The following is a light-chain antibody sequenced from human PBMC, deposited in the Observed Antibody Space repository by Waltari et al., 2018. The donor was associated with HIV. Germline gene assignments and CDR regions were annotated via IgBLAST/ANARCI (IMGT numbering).Light chain of an antibody. CDR1: SSDVGDYNS. Sequence: QSALTQPRSVSGSPRQSVTISCTGTSSDVGDYNSVSWYQQHPGKAPKLMIYDVSKWPSGVPDRFSGAKSGNTASLAISGLQAENEADYYGCSDAGTYTYVFGTGTKVTVL. J-gene: IGLJ1*01. CDR2: DVS. V-gene: IGLV2-11*01. CDR3: CSDAGTYTYV.